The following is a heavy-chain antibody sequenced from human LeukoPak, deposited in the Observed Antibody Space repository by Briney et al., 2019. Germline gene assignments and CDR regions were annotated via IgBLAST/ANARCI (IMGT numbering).Heavy chain of an antibody. CDR1: GYSFTNYW. CDR3: ARRTSANWFDP. D-gene: IGHD1-7*01. CDR2: IYPGDSDT. J-gene: IGHJ5*02. Sequence: GESLEISCQGSGYSFTNYWIGWVRPMPGKGLEWMGIIYPGDSDTRYSPSFQGQVTISADKSISTAYLQWSSLKASDTAIYFCARRTSANWFDPWGQGTLVTVSS. V-gene: IGHV5-51*01.